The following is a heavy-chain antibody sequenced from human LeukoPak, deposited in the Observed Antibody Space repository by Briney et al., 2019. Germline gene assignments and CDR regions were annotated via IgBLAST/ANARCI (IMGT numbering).Heavy chain of an antibody. J-gene: IGHJ2*01. CDR2: IYTSGST. D-gene: IGHD6-13*01. CDR3: ARDFDSSSWLDWYFDL. V-gene: IGHV4-61*02. CDR1: GGSISSGSYY. Sequence: ASETLSLTCTVSGGSISSGSYYWSWIRQPAGKGLEWIGRIYTSGSTNYNPSLKSRVTISVDTSKNQFSLKLSSVTAADTAVYYFARDFDSSSWLDWYFDLWGRGTLVTVSS.